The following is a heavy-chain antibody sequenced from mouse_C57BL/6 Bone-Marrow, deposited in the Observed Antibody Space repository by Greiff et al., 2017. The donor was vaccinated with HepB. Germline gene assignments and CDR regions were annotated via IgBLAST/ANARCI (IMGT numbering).Heavy chain of an antibody. J-gene: IGHJ3*01. Sequence: DVQLVESGGGLVKPGGSLKLSCAASGFTFSSYAMSWVRQTPEKRLEWVATISDGGSYTYYPDNVKGRFTISRDNAKNNLYLQMSHLKSEDTAMYYCARGGSSSAWFAYWGQGTLVTVSA. CDR2: ISDGGSYT. CDR1: GFTFSSYA. CDR3: ARGGSSSAWFAY. V-gene: IGHV5-4*01. D-gene: IGHD1-1*01.